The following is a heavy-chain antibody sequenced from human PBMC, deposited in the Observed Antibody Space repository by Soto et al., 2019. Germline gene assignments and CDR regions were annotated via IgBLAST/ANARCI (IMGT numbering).Heavy chain of an antibody. Sequence: PSETLSLTCAVSGGSISSGTWWSWVRQPPGRGLEWIGEIYHSGSPNYNPSLKSRVTMSVDKSKNLFSLRLSSVTAADSALYYCARRVPAAPNWFDPWGQGTLVTVYS. CDR2: IYHSGSP. V-gene: IGHV4-4*02. CDR3: ARRVPAAPNWFDP. CDR1: GGSISSGTW. J-gene: IGHJ5*02. D-gene: IGHD2-2*01.